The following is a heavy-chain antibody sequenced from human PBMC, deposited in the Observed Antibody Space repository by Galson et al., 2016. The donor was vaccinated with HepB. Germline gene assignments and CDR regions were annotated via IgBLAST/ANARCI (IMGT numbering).Heavy chain of an antibody. CDR1: GFSVSSYA. J-gene: IGHJ4*02. CDR2: ISGSGDKT. Sequence: SLRLSCAASGFSVSSYALSWVRQPPGKGLEWVSTISGSGDKTYYIDSVKGRFTISRDNSKDTLYLQMHRLGVEDTAVYYCVSPSGYCSSSSCPFDYWGPGTL. D-gene: IGHD2-2*01. CDR3: VSPSGYCSSSSCPFDY. V-gene: IGHV3-23*01.